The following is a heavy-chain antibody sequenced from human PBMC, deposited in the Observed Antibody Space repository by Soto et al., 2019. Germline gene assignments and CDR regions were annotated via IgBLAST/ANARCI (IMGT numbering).Heavy chain of an antibody. CDR2: MNPNSGNT. CDR1: GYTFTSYD. D-gene: IGHD3-16*01. V-gene: IGHV1-8*01. CDR3: AKNPIYFWGSCAHRIPYFDSGMDV. J-gene: IGHJ6*02. Sequence: ASVKVSCKASGYTFTSYDINWVRQATGQGLEWMGWMNPNSGNTGYAQKFQGRVTMTRNTSISTAYMALSSLRSEDTALYYCAKNPIYFWGSCAHRIPYFDSGMDVWGQGTTVTVSS.